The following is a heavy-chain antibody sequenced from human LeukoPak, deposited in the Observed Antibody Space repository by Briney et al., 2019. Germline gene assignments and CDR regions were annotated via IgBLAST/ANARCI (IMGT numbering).Heavy chain of an antibody. V-gene: IGHV4-59*08. CDR1: GGSISRYY. Sequence: PSETLSLTCTVSGGSISRYYWSWTRQPPGKGLEWIGHIYYSGSTNHNPSLRSRVTISVDTSKNQFSLKLSSVTAADTAVYYCARGKYQLDYWGQGTLVTVCS. D-gene: IGHD2-2*01. J-gene: IGHJ4*02. CDR2: IYYSGST. CDR3: ARGKYQLDY.